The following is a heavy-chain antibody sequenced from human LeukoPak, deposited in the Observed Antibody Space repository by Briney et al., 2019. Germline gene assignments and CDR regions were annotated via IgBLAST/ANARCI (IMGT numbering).Heavy chain of an antibody. Sequence: QSGGSLRLSCAASGVTFSSYAMSWVRQAPGKGLEWVSVISDSGGSTYYADSVKGRFTISRDNSKNTLYLQMNSLRAEDTAVYYCANPRGGRNYGDYVYWGQGTLVTVSS. CDR3: ANPRGGRNYGDYVY. D-gene: IGHD4-17*01. J-gene: IGHJ4*02. CDR1: GVTFSSYA. V-gene: IGHV3-23*01. CDR2: ISDSGGST.